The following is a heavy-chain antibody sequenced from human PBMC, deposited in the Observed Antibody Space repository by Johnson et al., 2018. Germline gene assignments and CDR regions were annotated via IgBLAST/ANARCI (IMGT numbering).Heavy chain of an antibody. CDR3: AKDTSGIMYIFDF. V-gene: IGHV3-30*18. CDR2: VSYDGSNK. Sequence: QVQLVESGGGVVQPGRSLRLSCAASGFTFSSYGLHWVRQAPGKELDWVAVVSYDGSNKYYADSVKGRFTISRDNSKNTLYLQMNSLRAEDTTVYYCAKDTSGIMYIFDFWGQGALVTVAS. D-gene: IGHD1-1*01. CDR1: GFTFSSYG. J-gene: IGHJ4*02.